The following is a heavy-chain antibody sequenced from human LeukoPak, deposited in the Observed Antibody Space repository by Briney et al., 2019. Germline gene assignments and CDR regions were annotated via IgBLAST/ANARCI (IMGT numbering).Heavy chain of an antibody. J-gene: IGHJ4*02. CDR2: IYPGGGVI. Sequence: GGSLRLSCEASGLTLSDCYMSWIRQAPGKGLECVAYIYPGGGVIYYADSVKGRFTIFRDNAKNSLYLQMSSLRAEDTAIYYCARDYHNKGHDYWGPGTLVTVSS. CDR1: GLTLSDCY. CDR3: ARDYHNKGHDY. D-gene: IGHD2/OR15-2a*01. V-gene: IGHV3-11*01.